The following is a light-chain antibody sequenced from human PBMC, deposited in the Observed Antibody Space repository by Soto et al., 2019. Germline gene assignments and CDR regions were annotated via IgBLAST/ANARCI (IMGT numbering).Light chain of an antibody. CDR1: QSVRSSY. Sequence: EIVLTKSPGTLSLSPGERATLSCRASQSVRSSYLAWYQQKPGQAPRLLIYGASSRATGIPDRFSGSGSGTEFTLTISRLEPEDFAVYYCHQYGSSPYTFGQGTKLEIK. J-gene: IGKJ2*01. CDR3: HQYGSSPYT. CDR2: GAS. V-gene: IGKV3-20*01.